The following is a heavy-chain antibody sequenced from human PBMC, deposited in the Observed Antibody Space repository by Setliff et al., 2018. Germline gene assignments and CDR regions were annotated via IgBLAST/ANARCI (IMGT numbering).Heavy chain of an antibody. D-gene: IGHD2-15*01. Sequence: PGGSLRLSCAASGFAFNTYWMHWVRQVPGKGLVWVGRINGDVSVANYADSVKGRFTISRDNAKNSVYLQMNSRRAEDTAVYYCARRGSAYCGGGSCLKDFEYWGQGTLVTVSS. V-gene: IGHV3-74*01. J-gene: IGHJ4*02. CDR3: ARRGSAYCGGGSCLKDFEY. CDR2: INGDVSVA. CDR1: GFAFNTYW.